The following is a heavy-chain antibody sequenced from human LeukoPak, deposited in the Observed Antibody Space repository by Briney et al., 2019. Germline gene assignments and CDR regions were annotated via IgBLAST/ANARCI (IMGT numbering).Heavy chain of an antibody. V-gene: IGHV3-7*01. D-gene: IGHD2/OR15-2a*01. CDR2: IKQDGSEK. CDR3: ARGPTRANSSDY. Sequence: GGSLRLSCAPSEFTFNNYTLNWVRQVPGKSLEWVAKIKQDGSEKYYVDSVKGRFTLSRDNAKNSLYLQMNSLRAEDTAVYYCARGPTRANSSDYWGQGTLVTVSS. CDR1: EFTFNNYT. J-gene: IGHJ4*02.